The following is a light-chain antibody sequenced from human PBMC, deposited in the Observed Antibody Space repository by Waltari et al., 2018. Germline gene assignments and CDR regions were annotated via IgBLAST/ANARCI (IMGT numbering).Light chain of an antibody. J-gene: IGKJ3*01. Sequence: DIQMTQSPSTLSASIGDRVTITCRASQSISGWLAWYQQNPGKAPKLLIYRASTLQSGIPSRFSGSGSGTEFTLTISSLQPDDFGTYYCQQYSSYPVTFCPGTKVDIK. CDR2: RAS. CDR1: QSISGW. CDR3: QQYSSYPVT. V-gene: IGKV1-5*03.